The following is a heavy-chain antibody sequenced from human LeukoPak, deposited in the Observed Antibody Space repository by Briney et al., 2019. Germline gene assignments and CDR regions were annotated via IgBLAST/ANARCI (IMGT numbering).Heavy chain of an antibody. CDR1: GFTFSSYS. CDR3: ASLTRWLQWEKGDAFDI. CDR2: ISSSSSYI. J-gene: IGHJ3*02. Sequence: GGSLRLSFAASGFTFSSYSMNWVRQAPGKGLEWVSSISSSSSYIYYADSVKGRFTISRDNAKNSLYLQMNSLRAEDTAVYYCASLTRWLQWEKGDAFDIWGQGTMVTVSS. D-gene: IGHD5-24*01. V-gene: IGHV3-21*01.